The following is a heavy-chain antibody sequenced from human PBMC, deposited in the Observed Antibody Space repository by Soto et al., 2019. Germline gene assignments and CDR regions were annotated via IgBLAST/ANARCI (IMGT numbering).Heavy chain of an antibody. V-gene: IGHV4-59*01. J-gene: IGHJ4*02. CDR1: GDSMSGYY. CDR3: ARLSFGDQGHY. CDR2: LFHSGTT. Sequence: QVQLQESGPGLVKPSETLSLTCTVSGDSMSGYYWSWIRQSPWRRLEWIGYLFHSGTTHYNPSLRSRLSMSVHASQNQFSRRVTSVPAADTAIYYCARLSFGDQGHYWGQGTLVTVAS. D-gene: IGHD2-21*02.